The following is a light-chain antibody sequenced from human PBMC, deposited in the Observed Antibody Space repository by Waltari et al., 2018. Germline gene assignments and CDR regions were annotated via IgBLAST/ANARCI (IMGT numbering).Light chain of an antibody. V-gene: IGKV3-15*01. CDR2: DAS. Sequence: EIVMTQSPATLSVSPGEGVTLSCRASRSVTNMLAWYQQKPGQAPRLLLYDASTRAAGIPARFSGSESGTEFTHTINSLQSEDFAVYFCQQYYNWPLTFGPGTKVDIK. J-gene: IGKJ3*01. CDR3: QQYYNWPLT. CDR1: RSVTNM.